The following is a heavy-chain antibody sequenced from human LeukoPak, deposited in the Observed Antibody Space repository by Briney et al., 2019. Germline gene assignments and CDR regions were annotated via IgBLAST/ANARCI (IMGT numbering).Heavy chain of an antibody. J-gene: IGHJ6*03. Sequence: QASETLSLTCAVYGGSFSGYYWSWIRQPPGKGLEWIGEINHSGTTNYNPSLKSRVTISVDTSKNQFSLKLSSVTAADTAVYYCASGYYYYYMDVWGKGTTVTISS. CDR3: ASGYYYYYMDV. V-gene: IGHV4-34*01. CDR2: INHSGTT. CDR1: GGSFSGYY.